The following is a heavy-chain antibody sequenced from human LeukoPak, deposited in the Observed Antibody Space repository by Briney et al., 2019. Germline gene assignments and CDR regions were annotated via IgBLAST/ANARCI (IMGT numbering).Heavy chain of an antibody. D-gene: IGHD2-21*01. CDR2: ISVSGNT. V-gene: IGHV3-23*01. CDR3: AKAPVTTCSGAYCYPFDY. J-gene: IGHJ4*02. CDR1: GGSISSNN. Sequence: ETLSLTCAVSGGSISSNNWWNWVRQPPGKGLEWVSAISVSGNTYHADSVKGRFTISRDSSKNTLYLQMNRLRAEDAAVYYCAKAPVTTCSGAYCYPFDYWGQGTLVTVSS.